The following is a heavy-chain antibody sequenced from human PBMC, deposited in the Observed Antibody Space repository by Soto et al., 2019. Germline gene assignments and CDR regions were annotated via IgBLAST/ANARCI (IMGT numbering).Heavy chain of an antibody. J-gene: IGHJ4*02. CDR2: IYYSGST. V-gene: IGHV4-61*01. Sequence: QVQLQESGPGLVKPSETLSLTCTVSGGSVSSGSYYWSWIRQPPGKGLEWIGYIYYSGSTNYNPSLKSRVTISVDTSKNQFSLKLSSVTAADTAVYYCARAMRGVIPFDYWGQGTLVTVSS. CDR3: ARAMRGVIPFDY. CDR1: GGSVSSGSYY. D-gene: IGHD3-10*01.